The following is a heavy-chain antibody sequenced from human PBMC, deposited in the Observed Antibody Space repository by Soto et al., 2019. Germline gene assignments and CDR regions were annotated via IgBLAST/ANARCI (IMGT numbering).Heavy chain of an antibody. V-gene: IGHV3-23*01. J-gene: IGHJ4*02. CDR3: AKPRSSAVVTGAFDY. D-gene: IGHD2-21*02. CDR1: GFTFTTFA. Sequence: EVQLLESGGDLVQPGGSLRLSCVASGFTFTTFAMSWVRQAPGKGLEWVSAVTGSGSSTYSADSVKGRFTISRDNSKSTLYLQMNSLTAEDTALYYCAKPRSSAVVTGAFDYWGQGTLVTVSS. CDR2: VTGSGSST.